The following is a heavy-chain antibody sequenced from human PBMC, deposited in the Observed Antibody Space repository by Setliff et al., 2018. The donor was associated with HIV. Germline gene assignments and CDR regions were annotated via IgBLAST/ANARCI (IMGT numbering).Heavy chain of an antibody. CDR3: ARDRDTVTGGMDV. V-gene: IGHV1-69*13. CDR1: GYTFSSYA. CDR2: IIPIFGTA. Sequence: SVKVSCKAAGYTFSSYAISWVRQAPGQGLEWMGGIIPIFGTANYAQKFQGRVTITADESTSTAYMELSSLRSEDTAVYYCARDRDTVTGGMDVWGQGTTVTVSS. J-gene: IGHJ6*02. D-gene: IGHD4-17*01.